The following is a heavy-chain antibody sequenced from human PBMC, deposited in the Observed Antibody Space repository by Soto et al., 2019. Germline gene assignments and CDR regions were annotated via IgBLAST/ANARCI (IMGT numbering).Heavy chain of an antibody. J-gene: IGHJ5*02. CDR1: GXTFSSYA. V-gene: IGHV3-23*01. CDR2: ISGSGGST. CDR3: PKEYCSGGSCYQNWFDP. D-gene: IGHD2-15*01. Sequence: RRLSFAASGXTFSSYAMSWVRQAPGKGLEWVSAISGSGGSTYYADSVKGRFTISRDNSKNTLYLQMNSLRAEDTAVYYCPKEYCSGGSCYQNWFDPWGQGTLVTVSS.